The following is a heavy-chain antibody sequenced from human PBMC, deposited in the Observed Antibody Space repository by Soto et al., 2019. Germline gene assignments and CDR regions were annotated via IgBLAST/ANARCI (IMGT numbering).Heavy chain of an antibody. V-gene: IGHV4-39*01. J-gene: IGHJ4*02. CDR1: GGSISSSSYY. CDR3: ARHRSIVGATVYFDY. CDR2: IYYSGST. D-gene: IGHD1-26*01. Sequence: SETLSLTCTVSGGSISSSSYYWGWIRQPPGKGLEWIGSIYYSGSTYYNPSLKSRVTISVDTPKNQFSLKLSSVTAADTAVYYCARHRSIVGATVYFDYWGQGTLVTVSS.